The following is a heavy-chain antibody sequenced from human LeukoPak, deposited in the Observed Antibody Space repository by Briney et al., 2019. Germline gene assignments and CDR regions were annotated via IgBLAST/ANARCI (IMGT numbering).Heavy chain of an antibody. CDR2: INPNSGDT. CDR3: ARANFLYCSSTTCLFDY. D-gene: IGHD2-2*01. V-gene: IGHV1-2*02. J-gene: IGHJ4*02. Sequence: ASVKVSCKASGYTFTDYYLHWVRQAPGQGFEWMGWINPNSGDTNYAQKFQGRVTMTRDTSISTAHMEMSRLRSDDTAVYHCARANFLYCSSTTCLFDYWGRGTLVTVSS. CDR1: GYTFTDYY.